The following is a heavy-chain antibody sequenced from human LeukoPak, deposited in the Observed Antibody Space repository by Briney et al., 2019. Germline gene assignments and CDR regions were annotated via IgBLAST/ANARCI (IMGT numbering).Heavy chain of an antibody. CDR3: ARDFRFLEDY. CDR1: GFTFSSYW. D-gene: IGHD3-3*01. CDR2: IKRDGSEK. Sequence: GGSLKLPWAASGFTFSSYWITWVRQASGKGLEWVGNIKRDGSEKYYVDSVKGRFTISRDNAKNSLYLQMNSLRAEDTAVYYCARDFRFLEDYWGQGTLVTVSS. J-gene: IGHJ4*02. V-gene: IGHV3-7*01.